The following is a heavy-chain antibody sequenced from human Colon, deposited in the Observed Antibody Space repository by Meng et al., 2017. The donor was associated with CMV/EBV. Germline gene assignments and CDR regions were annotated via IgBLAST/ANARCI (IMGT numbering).Heavy chain of an antibody. CDR3: VRDDGGYCTYIGCYNGMDV. Sequence: GESLKISCEASGFRFGTFYMHWVRQAPGKGLEWVSRISPDGVTTTYAESVKGRFTLSRDNAKNTMYLQMDNLRAEDTAVYYCVRDDGGYCTYIGCYNGMDVWGQGTTVTVSS. V-gene: IGHV3-74*01. D-gene: IGHD2-8*01. CDR1: GFRFGTFY. J-gene: IGHJ6*02. CDR2: ISPDGVTT.